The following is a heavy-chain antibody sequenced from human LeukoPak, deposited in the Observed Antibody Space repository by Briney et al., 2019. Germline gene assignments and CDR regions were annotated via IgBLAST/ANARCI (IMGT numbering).Heavy chain of an antibody. CDR3: ARAAIFGVVTNWFDP. CDR2: IIPIFGTA. V-gene: IGHV1-69*05. CDR1: GGTFSSYA. D-gene: IGHD3-3*01. Sequence: SVKVSCKAFGGTFSSYAISWVRQAPGQGLEWMGGIIPIFGTANYAQKFQGRVTITTDESTSTAYMGLSSLRSEDTAVYYCARAAIFGVVTNWFDPWGQGTLVTVSS. J-gene: IGHJ5*02.